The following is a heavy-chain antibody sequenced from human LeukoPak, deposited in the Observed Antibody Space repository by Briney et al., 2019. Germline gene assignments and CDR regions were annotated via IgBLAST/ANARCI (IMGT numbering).Heavy chain of an antibody. D-gene: IGHD3-10*01. V-gene: IGHV3-53*01. CDR3: TRFGDYGEY. J-gene: IGHJ4*02. CDR2: IYSDGAT. Sequence: GGSLRLSCAASGFTVRTNYMTWVRQAPGKGLEWVSEIYSDGATYYAASVKGRFSISRDNPQNTVYLQMNSLRAEDSALYYCTRFGDYGEYWGQGTLVTVSS. CDR1: GFTVRTNY.